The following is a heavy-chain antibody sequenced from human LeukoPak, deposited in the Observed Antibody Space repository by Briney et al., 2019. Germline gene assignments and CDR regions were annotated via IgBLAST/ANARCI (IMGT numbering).Heavy chain of an antibody. CDR2: ISAYNGNT. V-gene: IGHV1-18*01. J-gene: IGHJ6*03. D-gene: IGHD3-3*01. CDR3: ARGGDFWSGYYSYYYYYYMDV. Sequence: ASVKVSCKASGYTFTSYGISWVRQAPGQGLEWMGWISAYNGNTNYAQKLQGRVTMTTDTSTSTAYMELRSLRSDDTAVYYCARGGDFWSGYYSYYYYYYMDVWGKGTTVTVSS. CDR1: GYTFTSYG.